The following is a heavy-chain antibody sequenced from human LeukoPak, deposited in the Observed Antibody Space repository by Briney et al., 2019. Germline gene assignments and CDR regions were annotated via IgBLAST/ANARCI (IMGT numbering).Heavy chain of an antibody. CDR1: GFTFSSYA. J-gene: IGHJ4*02. CDR3: AKGYNYDILTGYYDY. V-gene: IGHV3-30*04. Sequence: PGGSLRLSCAASGFTFSSYAMHWVRQAPGKGLEWVAVISYDGSNKYYADSVKGRFTISRDNSKNTLYLQMNSLKAEDTAVYYCAKGYNYDILTGYYDYWGQGTLVTVSS. CDR2: ISYDGSNK. D-gene: IGHD3-9*01.